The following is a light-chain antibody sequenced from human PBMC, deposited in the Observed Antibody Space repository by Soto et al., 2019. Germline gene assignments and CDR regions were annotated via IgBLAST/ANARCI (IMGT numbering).Light chain of an antibody. J-gene: IGLJ3*02. CDR1: SSNIGNNP. CDR3: GTWDDSLKSYM. V-gene: IGLV1-44*01. CDR2: SSN. Sequence: QSVLTQPPSASGTTGQSVTISCSGNSSNIGNNPVNWYQQLPGTAPKLLIYSSNQRPSGVPYRISGSKSGASASLAITGLQADDEADYYCGTWDDSLKSYMFGGGTKLTVL.